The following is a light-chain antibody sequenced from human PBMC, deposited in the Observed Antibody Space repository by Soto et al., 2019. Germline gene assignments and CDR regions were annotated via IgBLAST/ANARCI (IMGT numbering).Light chain of an antibody. CDR3: SSYAGSNPVV. CDR2: EVS. Sequence: QSALTRPPSASGSPGQSVTISCTGTSSDVGGYNYVSWYQQHPGKAPKLMIYEVSKRPSGVPDRFSGSKSGNTASLTVSGLQAEDEADYYCSSYAGSNPVVFGGGTKLTVL. J-gene: IGLJ2*01. V-gene: IGLV2-8*01. CDR1: SSDVGGYNY.